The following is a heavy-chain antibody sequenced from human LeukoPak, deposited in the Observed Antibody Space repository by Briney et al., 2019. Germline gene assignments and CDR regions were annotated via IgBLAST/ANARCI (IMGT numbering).Heavy chain of an antibody. D-gene: IGHD2-15*01. Sequence: PSETLSLTCTVSGGSISSYYWSWIRQPPGKGLEWIGYIYYGGSTNYKSSLKSRVTISIDTSKNQFSLKLTSVPAADTAVYYCAREGLGSGRGGDFDLWGRGTLVTVSS. CDR1: GGSISSYY. V-gene: IGHV4-59*12. CDR2: IYYGGST. J-gene: IGHJ2*01. CDR3: AREGLGSGRGGDFDL.